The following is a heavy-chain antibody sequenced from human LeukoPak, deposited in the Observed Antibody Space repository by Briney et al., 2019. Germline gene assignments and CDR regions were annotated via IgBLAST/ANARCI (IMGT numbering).Heavy chain of an antibody. CDR1: GGSLSRGSYY. Sequence: TLSLTCAVSGGSLSRGSYYRSWIRQPAGKGLEWISRIYTSGSTNFNPSLKSRVTIPVDTSKNQFALKLSSVTAADTAVYYCARDGVYGYVALDIWGQGTMVTVSS. CDR2: IYTSGST. D-gene: IGHD3-16*01. J-gene: IGHJ3*02. V-gene: IGHV4-61*02. CDR3: ARDGVYGYVALDI.